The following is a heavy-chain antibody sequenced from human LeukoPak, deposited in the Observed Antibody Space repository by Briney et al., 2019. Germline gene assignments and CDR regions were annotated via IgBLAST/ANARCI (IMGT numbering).Heavy chain of an antibody. Sequence: SETLSLTCAVSGDSISNGGYSWSWIRQPPGKGLEWIGYLYYSGSSYGSTYYNPSLKSRVTISGDTSKNQFSLKLSSVTAADTAVYFCARSYCSGGDCIFPRINWFDPWGQGTLVTVSS. V-gene: IGHV4-30-4*07. CDR3: ARSYCSGGDCIFPRINWFDP. CDR1: GDSISNGGYS. D-gene: IGHD2-21*02. J-gene: IGHJ5*02. CDR2: LYYSGSSYGST.